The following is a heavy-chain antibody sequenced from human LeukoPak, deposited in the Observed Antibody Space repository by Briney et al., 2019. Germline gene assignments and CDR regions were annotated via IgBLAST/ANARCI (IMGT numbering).Heavy chain of an antibody. CDR3: ARSNTVGADLSFDS. D-gene: IGHD1-26*01. Sequence: SETLSLTCTVSRGSINSYYWSWIRQPPGKGLEWIGYIYYNGRTNYNPSLKSRFTISVDTSRNQFSLKLSSVTAADTAVYYCARSNTVGADLSFDSWGQGTLVTVSS. CDR1: RGSINSYY. CDR2: IYYNGRT. V-gene: IGHV4-59*01. J-gene: IGHJ4*02.